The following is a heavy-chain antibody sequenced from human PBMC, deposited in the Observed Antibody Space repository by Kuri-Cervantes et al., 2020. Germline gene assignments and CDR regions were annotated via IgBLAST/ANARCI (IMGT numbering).Heavy chain of an antibody. CDR2: INPNSGGT. CDR3: ARDAYYDSSGYHYWYFDL. D-gene: IGHD3-22*01. J-gene: IGHJ2*01. CDR1: GYTFTGYY. V-gene: IGHV1-2*02. Sequence: SVKVSCKASGYTFTGYYMHWVRQAPGQGLEWMGWINPNSGGTNYAQKFQGRVTMTRDTSISKAYMELSRLRSDDTAVYYCARDAYYDSSGYHYWYFDLWGRGTLVTVSS.